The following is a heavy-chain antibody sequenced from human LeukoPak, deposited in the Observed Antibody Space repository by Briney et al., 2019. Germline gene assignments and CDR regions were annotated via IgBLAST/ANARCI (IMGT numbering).Heavy chain of an antibody. CDR2: IKQDGSEK. CDR1: GFTFSNYW. D-gene: IGHD3-3*01. V-gene: IGHV3-7*01. Sequence: PGGSLRLSCAASGFTFSNYWMSWVRQAPGKGLEWVANIKQDGSEKYYVDSVKGRFTISRDNAKNSLYLQMNSLRAEDTAVYYCARDSADYDFWSGYYYWGQGTLVTVSS. CDR3: ARDSADYDFWSGYYY. J-gene: IGHJ4*01.